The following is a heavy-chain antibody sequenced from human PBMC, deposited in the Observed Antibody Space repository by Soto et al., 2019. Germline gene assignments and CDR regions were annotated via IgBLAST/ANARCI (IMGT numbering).Heavy chain of an antibody. CDR3: TEGRAFDYYYYYGMDV. CDR2: IKSKTDGGTT. J-gene: IGHJ6*02. V-gene: IGHV3-15*07. Sequence: GGSLRLSCAASGFTFSNAWMNWVRQAPGKGLEWVGRIKSKTDGGTTDYAAPVKGRFTISRDDSKNTLYLQMNSLKTEDTAVYYCTEGRAFDYYYYYGMDVWGQGTTVTVSS. D-gene: IGHD1-26*01. CDR1: GFTFSNAW.